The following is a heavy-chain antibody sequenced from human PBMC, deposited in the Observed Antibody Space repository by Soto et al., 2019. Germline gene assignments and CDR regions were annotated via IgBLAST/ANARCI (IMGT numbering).Heavy chain of an antibody. Sequence: QITLKESGPTLVKPTQTLTLTCTFSGFALSSSGVGVGWISQPPGKALEWLALIYWDDDKRYSPSLKTRLSVTKDSSKNQLVFTMTDMDPVDTDTYVCAHRDCGGGSCPFDYGSHGTLVTVSS. V-gene: IGHV2-5*02. CDR1: GFALSSSGVG. J-gene: IGHJ4*01. CDR3: AHRDCGGGSCPFDY. CDR2: IYWDDDK. D-gene: IGHD2-15*01.